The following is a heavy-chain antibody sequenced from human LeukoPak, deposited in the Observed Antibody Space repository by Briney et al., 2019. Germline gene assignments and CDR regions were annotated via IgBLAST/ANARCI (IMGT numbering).Heavy chain of an antibody. J-gene: IGHJ4*02. CDR2: IYYSGST. V-gene: IGHV4-31*03. CDR1: GGSISSGGYY. CDR3: ARYSSSLSFDY. D-gene: IGHD6-6*01. Sequence: SQTLSLTCTVSGGSISSGGYYWSWIRQHPGKGLEWIGYIYYSGSTYYNPSLKSRVTISVDTPKNQFSLKLSSVTAADTAVYYCARYSSSLSFDYWGQGTLVTVSS.